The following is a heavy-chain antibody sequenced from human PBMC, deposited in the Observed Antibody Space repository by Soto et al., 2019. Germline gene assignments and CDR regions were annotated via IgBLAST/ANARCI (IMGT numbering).Heavy chain of an antibody. V-gene: IGHV4-59*01. Sequence: SETLSLTCTVSGGSISSYYWSWIRQPPGKGLEWIGYIYYSGSTNYNPSLKSRVTISVDTSKNQFSLKLSSVTAADTAVYYCAREAVAEDAFEIWGQGTMVTVSS. D-gene: IGHD6-19*01. CDR2: IYYSGST. J-gene: IGHJ3*02. CDR1: GGSISSYY. CDR3: AREAVAEDAFEI.